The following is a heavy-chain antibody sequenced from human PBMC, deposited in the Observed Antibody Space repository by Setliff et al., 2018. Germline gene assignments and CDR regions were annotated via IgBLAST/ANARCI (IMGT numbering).Heavy chain of an antibody. Sequence: GGSLRLSCAASGFTLDAYYMTWIRQAPGKGLEWISYISSSGYTIYYANSVKGRFSISRDDALNSLFLGMNSLRVDDTAIYYCARGKDYSDGSGYPIFQHWGQGTPVTVSS. V-gene: IGHV3-11*04. CDR1: GFTLDAYY. CDR2: ISSSGYTI. J-gene: IGHJ1*01. CDR3: ARGKDYSDGSGYPIFQH. D-gene: IGHD3-22*01.